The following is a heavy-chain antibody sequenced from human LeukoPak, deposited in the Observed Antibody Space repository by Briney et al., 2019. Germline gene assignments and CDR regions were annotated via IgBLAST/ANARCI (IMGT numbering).Heavy chain of an antibody. CDR1: GGSISSYY. V-gene: IGHV4-4*07. CDR3: ARHRSGPDAFDI. Sequence: SETLFLTCTVSGGSISSYYWSWIRQPAGKGLEWIGRIYTSGSTNYNPSLKSRVTISVDTSKNQFSLKLSSVTAADTAVYYCARHRSGPDAFDIWGQGTMVTVSS. CDR2: IYTSGST. D-gene: IGHD2-15*01. J-gene: IGHJ3*02.